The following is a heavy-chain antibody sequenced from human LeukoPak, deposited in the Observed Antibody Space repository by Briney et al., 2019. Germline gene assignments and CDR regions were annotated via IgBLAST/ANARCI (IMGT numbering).Heavy chain of an antibody. Sequence: GGSLRLSCAVSGFTFGRFAMNWVRQAPGKGLEWVSIISNSGTITSYADSVKGRFTIARDNSKNTVYLQMNSLRAEDTALYYCTTESFHYWGQGSLVAVSS. CDR2: ISNSGTIT. CDR1: GFTFGRFA. J-gene: IGHJ4*02. CDR3: TTESFHY. D-gene: IGHD3-10*01. V-gene: IGHV3-23*01.